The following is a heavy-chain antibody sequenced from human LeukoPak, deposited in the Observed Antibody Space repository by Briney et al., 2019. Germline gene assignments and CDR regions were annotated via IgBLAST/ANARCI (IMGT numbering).Heavy chain of an antibody. V-gene: IGHV3-23*01. J-gene: IGHJ6*02. CDR2: ISGSGGST. CDR3: AKFVVTQTYYYYGMDV. CDR1: GFTFSSYA. Sequence: RGSLRLSCAASGFTFSSYAMSWVRQAPGKGLEWVSAISGSGGSTYYADSVKGRFTISRDNSKNTLYLQMNSLRAEDTAVYYCAKFVVTQTYYYYGMDVWGQGTTVTVSS. D-gene: IGHD2-21*01.